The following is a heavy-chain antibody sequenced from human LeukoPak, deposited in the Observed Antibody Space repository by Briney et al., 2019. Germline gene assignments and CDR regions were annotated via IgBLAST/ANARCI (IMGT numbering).Heavy chain of an antibody. V-gene: IGHV3-21*01. CDR1: GFTFSSYS. D-gene: IGHD3-9*01. CDR3: ARSLRLVINLDPL. CDR2: ISSSSSYI. J-gene: IGHJ4*02. Sequence: GGSLRLSCAASGFTFSSYSMNWVRQAPGKGLEWVSSISSSSSYIYYADSVRGRFTISRDNAKNSLYLQMNSLRAEDTAVYYCARSLRLVINLDPLWGQGTLVTVSS.